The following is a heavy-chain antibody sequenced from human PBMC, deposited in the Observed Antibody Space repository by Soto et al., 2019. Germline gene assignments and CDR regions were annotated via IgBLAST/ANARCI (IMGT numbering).Heavy chain of an antibody. D-gene: IGHD3-9*01. Sequence: QVQLVESGGDLVKPGGSLRLSCAASGFPFSDYYMSWIRQAPGKGLEWVSSIGSSSSYTNYADSVKARFTISRDNAKTSLYLQMNSLRAEDTAVYYCARRRPTGYYNYWGHGTVVTVSA. J-gene: IGHJ4*01. CDR2: IGSSSSYT. CDR3: ARRRPTGYYNY. CDR1: GFPFSDYY. V-gene: IGHV3-11*05.